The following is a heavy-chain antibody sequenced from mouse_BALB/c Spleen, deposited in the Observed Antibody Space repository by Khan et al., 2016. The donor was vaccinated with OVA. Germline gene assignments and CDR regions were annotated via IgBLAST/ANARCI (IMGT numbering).Heavy chain of an antibody. Sequence: VQLQQSGAELVKPGASVRLSCKASGYTFTSYYLYLVKQRPGQGLEWIGDINPSSGGTNFNEKFKSKATLTVDKSSSTAYIQLNSLTAEDSAVYYCSRSGYGSFAYWGQGTLVTVSA. D-gene: IGHD2-2*01. CDR3: SRSGYGSFAY. V-gene: IGHV1S81*02. J-gene: IGHJ3*01. CDR1: GYTFTSYY. CDR2: INPSSGGT.